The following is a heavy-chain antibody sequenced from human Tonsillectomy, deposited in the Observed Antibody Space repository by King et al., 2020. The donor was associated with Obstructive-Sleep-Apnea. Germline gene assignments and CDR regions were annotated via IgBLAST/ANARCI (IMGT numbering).Heavy chain of an antibody. J-gene: IGHJ3*02. D-gene: IGHD2-15*01. CDR2: IRDDGSNK. CDR1: GFTFSSYG. Sequence: HVQLVESGGGVVQPGRSLRLSCAASGFTFSSYGMHWVRQAPGKGLEWVAFIRDDGSNKYYADSVKGRFTISRDNSKNTLYPQMNSLRAEDTAVYYCAKDHLGSCSGGSCYSVAFDSWGQGTMVTVSS. V-gene: IGHV3-30*02. CDR3: AKDHLGSCSGGSCYSVAFDS.